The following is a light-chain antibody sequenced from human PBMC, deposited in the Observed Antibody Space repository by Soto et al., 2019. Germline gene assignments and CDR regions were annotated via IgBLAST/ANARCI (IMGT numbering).Light chain of an antibody. CDR3: LSFDSDTQV. CDR2: EDD. V-gene: IGLV6-57*03. CDR1: SGSIASNS. Sequence: NFMLTQLHSVSESPGKTVTISCTRISGSIASNSVQWFQQRPGSAPTTVIFEDDQRPSGVPDRFSGSIDSSSNSASLTISGLKTEDEADYYCLSFDSDTQVFGGGTKLTVL. J-gene: IGLJ3*02.